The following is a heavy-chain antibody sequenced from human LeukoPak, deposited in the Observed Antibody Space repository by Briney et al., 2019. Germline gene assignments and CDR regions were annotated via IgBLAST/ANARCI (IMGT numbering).Heavy chain of an antibody. J-gene: IGHJ3*02. CDR2: ISSSNNYI. D-gene: IGHD2-15*01. CDR1: GFTFSSYS. CDR3: AREEFCSRSTCRGGFDI. V-gene: IGHV3-21*01. Sequence: GESLTLSCAASGFTFSSYSMNWVRQAPGKGLEWVSSISSSNNYIYYADPVKGRSTISRDNAKNSLYLQMNSLRAEDTDVFYCAREEFCSRSTCRGGFDIWGQGTMVTVSS.